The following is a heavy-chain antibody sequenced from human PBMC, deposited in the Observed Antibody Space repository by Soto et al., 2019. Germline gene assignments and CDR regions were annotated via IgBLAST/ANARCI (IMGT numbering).Heavy chain of an antibody. Sequence: SETLSLTCTVSGGSISSYYWSWIRQPPGKGLEWIGYIYYSGSTNYNPSLKSRVTISVDTSKNQFSLKLSSVTAADTAVYYCASLRSSSWCGGNWFDPWGQGTLVTVSS. CDR2: IYYSGST. D-gene: IGHD6-13*01. J-gene: IGHJ5*02. V-gene: IGHV4-59*01. CDR3: ASLRSSSWCGGNWFDP. CDR1: GGSISSYY.